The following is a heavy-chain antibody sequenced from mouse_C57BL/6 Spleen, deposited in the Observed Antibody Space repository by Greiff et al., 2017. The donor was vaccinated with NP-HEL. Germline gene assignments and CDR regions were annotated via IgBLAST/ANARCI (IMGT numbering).Heavy chain of an antibody. CDR1: GYTFTSYW. D-gene: IGHD1-1*01. Sequence: QVQLKQPGAELVKPGASVKLSCKASGYTFTSYWMQWVKQRPGQGLEWIGEIDPSDSYTNYNQKFKGKATLTVDTSSSTAYMQLSSLTSEDSAVYYCARGGTTTVVLYYFDYWGQGTTLTVSS. J-gene: IGHJ2*01. V-gene: IGHV1-50*01. CDR2: IDPSDSYT. CDR3: ARGGTTTVVLYYFDY.